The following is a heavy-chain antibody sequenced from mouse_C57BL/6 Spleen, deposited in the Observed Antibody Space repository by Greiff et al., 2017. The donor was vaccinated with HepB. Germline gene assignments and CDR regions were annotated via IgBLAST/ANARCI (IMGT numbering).Heavy chain of an antibody. D-gene: IGHD2-4*01. J-gene: IGHJ3*01. Sequence: QVQLQQSGAELVRPGASVTLSCKASGYTFTDYEMHWVKQTPVHGLEWIGAIDPETGGTAYNQKFKGKAILTADKSSSTAYMELRSLTSEDSAVYYCTSWGLRRKAWFAYWGQGTLVTVSA. CDR1: GYTFTDYE. CDR3: TSWGLRRKAWFAY. CDR2: IDPETGGT. V-gene: IGHV1-15*01.